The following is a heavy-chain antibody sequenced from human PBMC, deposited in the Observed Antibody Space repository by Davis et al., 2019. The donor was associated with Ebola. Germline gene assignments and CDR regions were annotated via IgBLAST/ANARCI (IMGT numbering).Heavy chain of an antibody. V-gene: IGHV3-74*01. D-gene: IGHD3-9*01. CDR2: INSDGSSI. CDR1: GFTFSSYW. J-gene: IGHJ4*02. Sequence: PGGSLRLSCAASGFTFSSYWMHWVRQAPGKGLVWVSRINSDGSSISYADSVKGRFTISRDNAKNTLYLQMNSLRAEDTAVYYCAKGGYFDSLEIDSWGQGTLVTVSS. CDR3: AKGGYFDSLEIDS.